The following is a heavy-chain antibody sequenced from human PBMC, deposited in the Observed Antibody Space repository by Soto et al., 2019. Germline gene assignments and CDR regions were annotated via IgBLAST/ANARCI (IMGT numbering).Heavy chain of an antibody. D-gene: IGHD6-13*01. J-gene: IGHJ1*01. CDR3: ARERDGSSWSSAESLQY. CDR2: ISTYNANT. V-gene: IGHV1-18*01. Sequence: QVHLVQSGAEVKKPGASVKVSCKASGYIFSNYGISWVRQAPGQGLEWMGWISTYNANTYYVQKFQGRVTMTTDTSTSTAYMELRSLRSDDTAVFYCARERDGSSWSSAESLQYWGQGTLVTVSS. CDR1: GYIFSNYG.